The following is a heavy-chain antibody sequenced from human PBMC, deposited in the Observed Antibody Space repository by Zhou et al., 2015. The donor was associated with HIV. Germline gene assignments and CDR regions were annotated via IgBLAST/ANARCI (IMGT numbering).Heavy chain of an antibody. V-gene: IGHV1-46*02. Sequence: QVQLVQSGAEVKKPGASVKLSCQASGFTFNTYYMHWVRQAPGLGLEWMGIINLSEGSSNYAQKFQDRVSMTRDTSTSTIYMDLSSLTSEDTAVYYCARSPVGYNSARPPGGTTWGQGTLVIVSS. CDR2: INLSEGSS. CDR1: GFTFNTYY. D-gene: IGHD5-12*01. CDR3: ARSPVGYNSARPPGGTT. J-gene: IGHJ4*02.